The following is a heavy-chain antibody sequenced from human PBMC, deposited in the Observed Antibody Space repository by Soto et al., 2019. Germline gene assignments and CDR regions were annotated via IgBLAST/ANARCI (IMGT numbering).Heavy chain of an antibody. CDR2: IYYSGST. Sequence: SETLSLTCTVSGGSISSGDYYWSWIRQPPGKGLEWIGYIYYSGSTYYNPSLKSRVTISVDTSKNQFSLKLSSVTAADTAVYYCARVGSYGTFDYWGQGTLVTVSS. J-gene: IGHJ4*02. V-gene: IGHV4-30-4*01. CDR3: ARVGSYGTFDY. D-gene: IGHD5-18*01. CDR1: GGSISSGDYY.